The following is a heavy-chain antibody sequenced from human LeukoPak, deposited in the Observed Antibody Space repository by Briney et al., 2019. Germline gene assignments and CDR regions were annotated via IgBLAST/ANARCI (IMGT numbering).Heavy chain of an antibody. V-gene: IGHV1-2*02. D-gene: IGHD6-19*01. Sequence: ASVKVSCKTSGYTFSGYYMHWVRQAPGQGLEWMGWINPNNGDTNYAQKFEGGVTMTRDTSISTAYMELSRLVSDDTAVYYCARVGSSGWYVHPTLDYWGQGTLVTVSS. CDR2: INPNNGDT. CDR3: ARVGSSGWYVHPTLDY. J-gene: IGHJ4*02. CDR1: GYTFSGYY.